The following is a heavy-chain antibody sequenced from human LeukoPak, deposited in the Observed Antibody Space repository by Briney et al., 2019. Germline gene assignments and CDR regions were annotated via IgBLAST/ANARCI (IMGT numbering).Heavy chain of an antibody. V-gene: IGHV3-30*15. CDR2: ISDDGSDK. CDR3: ARDSGSGYHDSSGSFFDY. D-gene: IGHD3-22*01. Sequence: GRSLRLSCAASGFSFSTYAMHWVRQAPGKGLEWVAVISDDGSDKYYADSVKGRFTISRDNSKSTLYLQMSSLRAEDTAVYYCARDSGSGYHDSSGSFFDYWGQGTLVTVSS. CDR1: GFSFSTYA. J-gene: IGHJ4*02.